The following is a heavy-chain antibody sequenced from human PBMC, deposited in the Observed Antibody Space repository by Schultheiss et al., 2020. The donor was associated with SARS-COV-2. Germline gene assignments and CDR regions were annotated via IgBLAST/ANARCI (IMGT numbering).Heavy chain of an antibody. D-gene: IGHD3-16*02. J-gene: IGHJ6*03. CDR2: IKQDGSEK. V-gene: IGHV3-7*01. CDR1: GFTFSRYW. Sequence: GGSLRLSCAASGFTFSRYWMSWVRQAPGRELEWVANIKQDGSEKYYVDSVKGRFTISRDDPSNSLYLQMNSLRTEDTAVYYCAKDSGLSSYYYYFYMDVWGKGTTVTVSS. CDR3: AKDSGLSSYYYYFYMDV.